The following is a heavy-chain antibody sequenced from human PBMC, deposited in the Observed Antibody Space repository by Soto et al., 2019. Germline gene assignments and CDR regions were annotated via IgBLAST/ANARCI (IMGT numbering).Heavy chain of an antibody. CDR1: GFTFSSYA. V-gene: IGHV3-23*01. CDR3: AHAGDYDLLSFDH. D-gene: IGHD4-17*01. J-gene: IGHJ4*02. CDR2: ISGSGGST. Sequence: VGSLRLSCAASGFTFSSYAMSWVRQAPGKGLEWVSAISGSGGSTYYADSVKGRLAISKDTSRNRVVLTITNMNPEDTGTYFCAHAGDYDLLSFDHWGPGTLVTVSS.